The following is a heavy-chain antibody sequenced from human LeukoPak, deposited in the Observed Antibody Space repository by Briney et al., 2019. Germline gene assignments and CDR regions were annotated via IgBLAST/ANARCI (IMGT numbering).Heavy chain of an antibody. Sequence: SETLSLTCTVSAGSISSYYWSWIRQPPGKGLEWIGYIYYSGSTNYNPSLKSRVTISVDTSKNQFSLKLSAVTAADTAVYYCARDSGDLLDYWGQGTLVTVSS. CDR2: IYYSGST. J-gene: IGHJ4*02. CDR3: ARDSGDLLDY. V-gene: IGHV4-59*01. D-gene: IGHD4-17*01. CDR1: AGSISSYY.